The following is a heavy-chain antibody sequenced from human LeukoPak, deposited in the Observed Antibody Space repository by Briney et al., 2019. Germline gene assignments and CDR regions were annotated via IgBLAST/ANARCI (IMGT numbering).Heavy chain of an antibody. Sequence: ASVKVSCKASGYTFTSYDINWVRQATGQGLEWMGWMNPNSGNTGYAQKFRGRVTMTRNTSISTAYMELSSLRSEDTAVYYCARGFKYYDFWSGYISWFDPWGQGTLVTVSS. D-gene: IGHD3-3*01. CDR1: GYTFTSYD. V-gene: IGHV1-8*01. CDR3: ARGFKYYDFWSGYISWFDP. CDR2: MNPNSGNT. J-gene: IGHJ5*02.